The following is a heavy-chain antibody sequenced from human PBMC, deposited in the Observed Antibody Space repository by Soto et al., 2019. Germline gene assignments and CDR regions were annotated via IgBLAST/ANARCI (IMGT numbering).Heavy chain of an antibody. CDR2: ISASGDNA. D-gene: IGHD6-19*01. Sequence: GGSLRLSCSASGFIFSSYAMSWVRQAPGKGLEWVSAISASGDNAYYADSVKGRFTISRDRSKSLYLQMKSLRAEDTAIYYCAKFFVAGTRGYFDSWGQGTLVTVSS. CDR1: GFIFSSYA. CDR3: AKFFVAGTRGYFDS. J-gene: IGHJ4*02. V-gene: IGHV3-23*01.